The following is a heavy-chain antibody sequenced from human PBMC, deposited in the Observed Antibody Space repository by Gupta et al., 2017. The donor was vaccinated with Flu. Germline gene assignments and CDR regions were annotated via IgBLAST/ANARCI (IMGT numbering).Heavy chain of an antibody. Sequence: QVQLQESGPGLVKPSQTLSLTCTVSGGSISSGSYYWSWIRQPAGKGLEWIGRIYTSGSTNYNPSLKSRVTISVDTSKNQFSLKLSSVTAADTAVYYCARVRGPNGETPTLIDYWGQGTLVTVSS. J-gene: IGHJ4*02. CDR1: GGSISSGSYY. CDR2: IYTSGST. V-gene: IGHV4-61*02. CDR3: ARVRGPNGETPTLIDY. D-gene: IGHD3-10*01.